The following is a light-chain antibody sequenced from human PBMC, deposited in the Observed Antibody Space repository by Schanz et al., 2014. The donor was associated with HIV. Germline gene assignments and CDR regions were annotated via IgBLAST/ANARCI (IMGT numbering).Light chain of an antibody. CDR3: SSYTSSSPWV. V-gene: IGLV2-14*01. CDR1: SSDVGGYNY. Sequence: QSALTQPPSVSGSPGQSITISCTGTSSDVGGYNYVSWYQQHPGKAPKLMIYDVSNRPSGVSNRFSGSKSGNTASLTISGLQAEDEADYYCSSYTSSSPWVFGGGTKLTVL. CDR2: DVS. J-gene: IGLJ3*02.